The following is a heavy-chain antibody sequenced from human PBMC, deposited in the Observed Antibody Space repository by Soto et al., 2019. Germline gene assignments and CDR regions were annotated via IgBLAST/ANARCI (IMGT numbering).Heavy chain of an antibody. J-gene: IGHJ4*02. CDR2: ISGSGGST. CDR1: GFTFSSYA. CDR3: ANGGDRVGYFDWLSTTYFDY. D-gene: IGHD3-9*01. Sequence: GESLKISCAASGFTFSSYAMSWVRQAPGKGLEWVSAISGSGGSTYYADSVKGRFTISRDNSKNTLYLQMNSLRAEDTAVYYCANGGDRVGYFDWLSTTYFDYWGQGTLVTVSS. V-gene: IGHV3-23*01.